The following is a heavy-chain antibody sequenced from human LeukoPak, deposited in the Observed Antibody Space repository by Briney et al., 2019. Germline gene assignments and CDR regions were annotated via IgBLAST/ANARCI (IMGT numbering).Heavy chain of an antibody. CDR1: GYTFTSYG. V-gene: IGHV1-18*01. Sequence: ASVKVSCKASGYTFTSYGISWVRQAPGQGLEWMGWISAYNGNTNYAQKLQGRVTKTTDTSTSTAYMELRSLRSDDTAVYRCARELGVIDAFDIWGQGTMVTVSS. D-gene: IGHD3-16*01. J-gene: IGHJ3*02. CDR2: ISAYNGNT. CDR3: ARELGVIDAFDI.